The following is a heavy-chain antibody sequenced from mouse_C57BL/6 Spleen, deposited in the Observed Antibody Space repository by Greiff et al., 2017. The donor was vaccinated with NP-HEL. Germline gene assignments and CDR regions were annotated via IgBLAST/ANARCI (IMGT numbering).Heavy chain of an antibody. CDR3: AREGDYDVRFAY. Sequence: VQLKESGGGLVKPGGSLKLSCAASGFTFSSYAMSWVRQTPEKRLEWVATISDGGSYTYYPDNVKGRFTISRDNAKNNLYLQMSHLKSEDTAMYYCAREGDYDVRFAYWGQGTLVTVSA. CDR1: GFTFSSYA. J-gene: IGHJ3*01. CDR2: ISDGGSYT. D-gene: IGHD2-4*01. V-gene: IGHV5-4*01.